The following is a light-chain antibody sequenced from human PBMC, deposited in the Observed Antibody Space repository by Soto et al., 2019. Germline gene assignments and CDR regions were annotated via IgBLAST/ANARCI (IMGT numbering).Light chain of an antibody. CDR3: SSHTTYSTRI. CDR2: EVS. CDR1: SSDIGSYNY. V-gene: IGLV2-14*01. Sequence: ALTQPASVSGSPGQSIAISCTGTSSDIGSYNYVSWYQQHPGKAPKLIIHEVSNRPSGISDHFSGSKSGNTASLTISGLQADDEADYYCSSHTTYSTRIFGTGTKLTVL. J-gene: IGLJ1*01.